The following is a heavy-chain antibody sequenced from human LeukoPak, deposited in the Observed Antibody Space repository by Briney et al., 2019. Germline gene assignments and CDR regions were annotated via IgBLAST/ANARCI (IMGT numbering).Heavy chain of an antibody. CDR2: IFPSGGEI. CDR3: ATYRQVLLPFES. CDR1: GFTFSTLA. J-gene: IGHJ4*02. V-gene: IGHV3-23*01. Sequence: GGSLRLSCAASGFTFSTLAMIWVRQPPGKGLEWVSSIFPSGGEIHYADSVRGRFTISRDNSKRTLSLQMNSLRAEDTAIYYCATYRQVLLPFESWGQGNLVTVSS. D-gene: IGHD2-8*02.